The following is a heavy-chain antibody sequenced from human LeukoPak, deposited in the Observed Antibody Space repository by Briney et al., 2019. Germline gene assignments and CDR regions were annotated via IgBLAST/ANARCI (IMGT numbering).Heavy chain of an antibody. Sequence: SETLSLTCAVYGGSFSGYYWSWIRQPPGKGLEWIGEINHSGSTNYNPSLKGRVTISVDTSKNQFSLKLSSVTAADTAVYYCARVRRPSITMVRGVIDYWGQGTLVTVSS. D-gene: IGHD3-10*01. CDR2: INHSGST. CDR3: ARVRRPSITMVRGVIDY. J-gene: IGHJ4*02. CDR1: GGSFSGYY. V-gene: IGHV4-34*01.